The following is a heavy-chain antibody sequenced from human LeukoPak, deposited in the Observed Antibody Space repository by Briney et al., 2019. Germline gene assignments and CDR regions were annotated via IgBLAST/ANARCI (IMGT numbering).Heavy chain of an antibody. CDR1: GLTFSSYW. V-gene: IGHV3-7*04. CDR2: IKLDGSET. J-gene: IGHJ4*02. D-gene: IGHD5-18*01. CDR3: ARGYSYVFY. Sequence: GGSLRLSCAASGLTFSSYWMSWVRQAPGKGLEWVANIKLDGSETNYGDSVKGRFTISRDNAKNSLFLQMNSLRAEDTAVYYCARGYSYVFYWGQGTLVSVSS.